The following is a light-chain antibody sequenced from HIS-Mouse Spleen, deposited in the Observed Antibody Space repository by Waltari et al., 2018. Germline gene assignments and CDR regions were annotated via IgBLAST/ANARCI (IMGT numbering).Light chain of an antibody. Sequence: DVVMTQSPLSLPVTLGQPASISCRSSQSLVYSDGNPYLNCFQQRPGQSPRRLIYKVSNRDSGVPDRFSGSGSGTDFTLKISRVEAEDVGVYYCMQGTHWPPTFGQGTKVEIK. CDR1: QSLVYSDGNPY. CDR3: MQGTHWPPT. J-gene: IGKJ1*01. CDR2: KVS. V-gene: IGKV2-30*01.